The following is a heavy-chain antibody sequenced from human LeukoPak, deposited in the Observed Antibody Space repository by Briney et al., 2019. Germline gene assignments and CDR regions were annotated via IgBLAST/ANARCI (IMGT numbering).Heavy chain of an antibody. CDR3: AKERGNGVRGAFDI. V-gene: IGHV3-23*01. CDR2: ISGSGGST. J-gene: IGHJ3*02. Sequence: GGSLRLSCAASRFTFSSYAMNWVRQAPGKGLEWVSVISGSGGSTYYADSVKGRFTMSRDNSKNTLYLQMNSLRAEDTAVYYCAKERGNGVRGAFDIWGQGTMVTVSS. D-gene: IGHD4-17*01. CDR1: RFTFSSYA.